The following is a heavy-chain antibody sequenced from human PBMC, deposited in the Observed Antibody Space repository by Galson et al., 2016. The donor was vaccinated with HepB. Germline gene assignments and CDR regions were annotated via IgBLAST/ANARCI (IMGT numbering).Heavy chain of an antibody. J-gene: IGHJ4*02. CDR3: GRDPHSSGWSGVMGYIDY. Sequence: SLRLSCAASGFPFGSDAFHWVRQAPGKGLEWVAMISYDGSKQFYAASVKGRFTISQDNSKNTLFLEMNSLTAADTAVYFCGRDPHSSGWSGVMGYIDYWGQVTLVTVSS. D-gene: IGHD6-19*01. CDR1: GFPFGSDA. V-gene: IGHV3-30-3*01. CDR2: ISYDGSKQ.